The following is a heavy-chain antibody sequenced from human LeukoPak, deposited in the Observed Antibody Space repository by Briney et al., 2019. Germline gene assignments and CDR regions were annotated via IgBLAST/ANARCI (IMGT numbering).Heavy chain of an antibody. D-gene: IGHD3-3*01. CDR3: ARVALITIHENDAFDI. Sequence: SETLSLTCTVSGGSIISNRHYWSWIRQTAGKGLELIGHIYSSGNTKYNPSLKSRLTMSIDSSKNQFSLILTSVTAADTAVYYCARVALITIHENDAFDIWGQGTVDTVSS. J-gene: IGHJ3*02. V-gene: IGHV4-61*09. CDR1: GGSIISNRHY. CDR2: IYSSGNT.